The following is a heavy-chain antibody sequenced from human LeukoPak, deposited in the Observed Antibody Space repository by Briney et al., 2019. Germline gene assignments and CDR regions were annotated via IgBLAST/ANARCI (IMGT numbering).Heavy chain of an antibody. CDR1: GYTFTGYY. Sequence: ASVKVSCKASGYTFTGYYMHWVRQAPGQGLEWMGWINPNGGGTKYAQRFQGRVSMTRDTSISTAYMRLSGLTSDDTAVYFCARDGGFYYDSSGYNVWGQGTLVTVSS. CDR3: ARDGGFYYDSSGYNV. V-gene: IGHV1-2*02. CDR2: INPNGGGT. J-gene: IGHJ4*02. D-gene: IGHD3-22*01.